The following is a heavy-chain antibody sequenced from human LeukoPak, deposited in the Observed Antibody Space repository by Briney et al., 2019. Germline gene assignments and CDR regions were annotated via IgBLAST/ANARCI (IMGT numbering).Heavy chain of an antibody. CDR2: FSGSGGST. J-gene: IGHJ5*02. D-gene: IGHD6-13*01. V-gene: IGHV3-23*01. CDR3: AKDRGSSSWYRGYNWFDP. Sequence: GGSLILSCASTGFNYSSYAMSWVRQAPGNGLDLVSSFSGSGGSTSYADSVKGRFTISRDNTTNTLYLQMNSLRAEDTAVYYCAKDRGSSSWYRGYNWFDPWGQGTLVTVSS. CDR1: GFNYSSYA.